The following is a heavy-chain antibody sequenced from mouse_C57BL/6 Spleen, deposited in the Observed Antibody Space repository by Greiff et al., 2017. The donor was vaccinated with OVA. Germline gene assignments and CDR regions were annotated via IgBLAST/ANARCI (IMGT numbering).Heavy chain of an antibody. V-gene: IGHV1-19*01. CDR2: INPYNGGT. J-gene: IGHJ2*01. Sequence: EVQLQQSGPVLVKPGASVKMSCKASGYTFTDYYMNWVKQSHGKSLEWIGVINPYNGGTSYNQKFKGKATLTVDKSSSTAYMELNSLTSEDSAVYYCARVDGNHYFDYWGQGTTLTVSS. D-gene: IGHD2-1*01. CDR1: GYTFTDYY. CDR3: ARVDGNHYFDY.